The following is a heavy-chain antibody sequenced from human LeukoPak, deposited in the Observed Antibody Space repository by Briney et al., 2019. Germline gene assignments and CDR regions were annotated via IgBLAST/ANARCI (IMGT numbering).Heavy chain of an antibody. CDR3: ARGGGPFDY. J-gene: IGHJ4*02. Sequence: GGSLRLSCAASGFSFSSHWMSWVRQAPGKGLEWVANIKQDGSEKYYVDSVKGRFTISRDNAKNSLYLQMNSLRAEDTAVYYCARGGGPFDYWGQGTLVTVSS. CDR2: IKQDGSEK. V-gene: IGHV3-7*01. CDR1: GFSFSSHW. D-gene: IGHD3-16*01.